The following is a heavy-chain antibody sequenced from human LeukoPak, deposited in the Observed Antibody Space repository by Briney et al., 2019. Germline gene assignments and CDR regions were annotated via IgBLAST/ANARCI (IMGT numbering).Heavy chain of an antibody. D-gene: IGHD2-2*02. V-gene: IGHV1-8*01. J-gene: IGHJ6*02. CDR2: MNPNSGNT. Sequence: ASVKVSCKASGYTFTSYDINWVRQATGQGLEWMGWMNPNSGNTGYAQKFQGRVTMTRNTSISTAYMELSSLRSEDTAVYYCAREWRYCSSTGCYRVPGGYYGMDVWGQGTTVTVSS. CDR3: AREWRYCSSTGCYRVPGGYYGMDV. CDR1: GYTFTSYD.